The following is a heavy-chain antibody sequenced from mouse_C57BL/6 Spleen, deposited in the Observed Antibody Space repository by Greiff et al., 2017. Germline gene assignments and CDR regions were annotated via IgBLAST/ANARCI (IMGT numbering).Heavy chain of an antibody. D-gene: IGHD2-12*01. CDR3: TRCYDYYAMDY. CDR1: GYTFTSYW. J-gene: IGHJ4*01. Sequence: EVQLQQSGTVLARPGASVKMSCKTSGYTFTSYWMHWVKQRPGQGLEWIGAIYPGNRDTSYTQKFKSKTKLTAVTSANTAYMELSSVTNEDTAIYYCTRCYDYYAMDYWGQGTSVTVSS. V-gene: IGHV1-5*01. CDR2: IYPGNRDT.